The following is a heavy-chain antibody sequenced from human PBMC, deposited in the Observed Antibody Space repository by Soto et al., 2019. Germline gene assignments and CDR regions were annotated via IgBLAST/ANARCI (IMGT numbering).Heavy chain of an antibody. CDR3: AHRRCVFTASGGSCYSFDY. V-gene: IGHV2-5*02. Sequence: QITLKESGPTLVKPTQTLTLTCTFSGFSLSTSGVGVGWIRQPPGKALEWLALIYWDDDKRYSPSLKSRLTITKDTSKNQVVLTMTNMDPVDTATYYCAHRRCVFTASGGSCYSFDYWGQGTLVTVSS. D-gene: IGHD2-15*01. J-gene: IGHJ4*02. CDR1: GFSLSTSGVG. CDR2: IYWDDDK.